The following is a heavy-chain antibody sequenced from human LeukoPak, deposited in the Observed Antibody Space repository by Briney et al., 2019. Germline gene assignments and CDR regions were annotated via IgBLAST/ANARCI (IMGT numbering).Heavy chain of an antibody. Sequence: SETLSLTCTVSGGSISSYYWSWIRQPAGKGLEWLGSIDSRGSTNYIPALNSRVTKSVDTSKYQFALKLSAVTAADTAVYYCARGQYRLLYWYFDLWGRGTLVTVSS. CDR2: IDSRGST. D-gene: IGHD2-2*01. CDR3: ARGQYRLLYWYFDL. CDR1: GGSISSYY. V-gene: IGHV4-4*07. J-gene: IGHJ2*01.